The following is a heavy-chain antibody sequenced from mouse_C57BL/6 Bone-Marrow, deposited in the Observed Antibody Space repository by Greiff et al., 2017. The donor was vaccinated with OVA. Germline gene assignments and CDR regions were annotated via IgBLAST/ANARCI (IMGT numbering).Heavy chain of an antibody. D-gene: IGHD3-2*02. CDR2: ISDGGSYT. Sequence: EVQLVESGGGLVKPGGSLKLSCAASGFTFSSYAMSWVRQTPEKRLEWVATISDGGSYTYYPDNVKGRFTISRDNAKNNLYLQMSHLKSEDTAMYYCARDSSGYWFAYWGQGTLVTVSA. CDR1: GFTFSSYA. J-gene: IGHJ3*01. CDR3: ARDSSGYWFAY. V-gene: IGHV5-4*01.